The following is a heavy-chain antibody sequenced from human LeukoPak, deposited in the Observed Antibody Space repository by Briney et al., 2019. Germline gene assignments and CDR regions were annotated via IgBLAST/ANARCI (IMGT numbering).Heavy chain of an antibody. D-gene: IGHD2-15*01. CDR3: AKGEQLYCSGGSCYSPFDY. Sequence: SGGSLRLSCAASGFTFSSYAMSWVRQAPGKGLEWVSAISGSGGSTYYADSVKGRFTISRDNSKNTLYLQMNSLRAEDTAVYYCAKGEQLYCSGGSCYSPFDYWGQGTLVTVSS. J-gene: IGHJ4*02. V-gene: IGHV3-23*01. CDR1: GFTFSSYA. CDR2: ISGSGGST.